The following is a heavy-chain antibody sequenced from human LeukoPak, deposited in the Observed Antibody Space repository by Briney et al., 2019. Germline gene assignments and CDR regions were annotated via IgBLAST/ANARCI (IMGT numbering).Heavy chain of an antibody. D-gene: IGHD3-10*01. CDR2: IYSGGST. CDR3: AREYYYASGTYWTWFDP. CDR1: GFTVSNNY. V-gene: IGHV3-66*01. J-gene: IGHJ5*02. Sequence: GVALRLSCAASGFTVSNNYMSWVRQAPGKGLEWVSTIYSGGSTYYAASVRDRFTISRDNSKNTVYRRMTSLRAEDSAVYHCAREYYYASGTYWTWFDPWGQGTLVTASS.